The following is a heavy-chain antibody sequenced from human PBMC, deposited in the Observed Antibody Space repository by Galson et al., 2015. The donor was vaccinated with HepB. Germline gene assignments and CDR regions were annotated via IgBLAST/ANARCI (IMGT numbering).Heavy chain of an antibody. CDR3: VKPLTPTGWRGYGMDV. D-gene: IGHD3-3*01. CDR1: GFTFNTYA. CDR2: ISGSDGTT. J-gene: IGHJ6*02. Sequence: SLRLSCAASGFTFNTYAMTWVRQAPGKGLEWVSAISGSDGTTHYADSVQGRFTISRDDSKNTLYLQMNSLRAEDTAAYYCVKPLTPTGWRGYGMDVWGQGTTVTVSS. V-gene: IGHV3-23*01.